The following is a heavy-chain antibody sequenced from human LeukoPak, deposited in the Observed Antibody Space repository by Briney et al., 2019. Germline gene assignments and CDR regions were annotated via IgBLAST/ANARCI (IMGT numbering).Heavy chain of an antibody. V-gene: IGHV3-21*01. CDR3: ARDPYSGSYGADYYYYMDV. D-gene: IGHD1-26*01. CDR1: GFTFSSYS. J-gene: IGHJ6*03. CDR2: ITSGSSHI. Sequence: PGGSLRLSCAASGFTFSSYSMNWVRQAPGQGLEWVSSITSGSSHIYYADSVKGRFTISRDNAKSSLYLQMNSLRAEDTAVYYCARDPYSGSYGADYYYYMDVWGKGTTVTISS.